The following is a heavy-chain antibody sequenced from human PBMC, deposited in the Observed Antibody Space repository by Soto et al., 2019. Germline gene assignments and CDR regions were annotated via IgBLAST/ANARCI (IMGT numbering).Heavy chain of an antibody. J-gene: IGHJ4*02. Sequence: QVQLVQSGAEVKKPGASVKVACKASGYTFTSYDIKRVRQATGQGLEWMGWMNQTTGSTGFAQKFQGRVTMISNTSISASYLELSRLTSEDTDVYYCARGRLVAGTVASWGQGTLVTVSS. V-gene: IGHV1-8*01. D-gene: IGHD1-7*01. CDR2: MNQTTGST. CDR1: GYTFTSYD. CDR3: ARGRLVAGTVAS.